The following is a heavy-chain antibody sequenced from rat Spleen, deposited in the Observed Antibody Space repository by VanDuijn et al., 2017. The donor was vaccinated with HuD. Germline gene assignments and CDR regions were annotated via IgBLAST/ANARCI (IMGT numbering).Heavy chain of an antibody. CDR1: GFSLTSSN. V-gene: IGHV2-63*01. CDR3: TGEAH. CDR2: MWYDGDT. Sequence: QVQLKESGPGLVQPSQTLSLTCTVAGFSLTSSNLHWVRQPPGKGPEWMGRMWYDGDTAYNSALKSRLSISRDTSKNQVFLKMNSLQTDDTAIYFCTGEAHWGQGVMVTVSP. J-gene: IGHJ2*01.